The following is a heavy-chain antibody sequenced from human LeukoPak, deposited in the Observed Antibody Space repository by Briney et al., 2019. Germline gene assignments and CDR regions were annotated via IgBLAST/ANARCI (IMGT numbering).Heavy chain of an antibody. Sequence: PSETLSLTCTVSGYSISSGYYWGWIRQPPGKGLEWIGSIYHSGSTYYNPSLKSRVTISVDTSKNQFSLKLSSVTAADTAVYYCARDSRWFDPWGQGTLVTVSS. V-gene: IGHV4-38-2*02. CDR1: GYSISSGYY. CDR3: ARDSRWFDP. J-gene: IGHJ5*02. CDR2: IYHSGST.